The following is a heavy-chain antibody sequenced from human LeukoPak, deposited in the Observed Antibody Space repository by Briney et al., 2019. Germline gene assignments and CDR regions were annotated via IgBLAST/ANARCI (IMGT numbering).Heavy chain of an antibody. CDR2: IRSKAYGGTT. CDR1: GYTFGDYA. V-gene: IGHV3-49*04. D-gene: IGHD3-3*01. CDR3: TRSITIFGETDAFDI. Sequence: GASVKVSCKASGYTFGDYAMSWVRQAPGKGLEWVGFIRSKAYGGTTEYAASVKGRFTISRDDSKSIAYLQMNSLKTEDTAVYYCTRSITIFGETDAFDIWGQGTMVTVSS. J-gene: IGHJ3*02.